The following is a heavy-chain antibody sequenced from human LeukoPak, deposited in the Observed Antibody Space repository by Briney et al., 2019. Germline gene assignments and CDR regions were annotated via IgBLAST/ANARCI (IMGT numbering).Heavy chain of an antibody. CDR2: ISVSSTDI. CDR3: ARGSFDR. V-gene: IGHV3-48*01. J-gene: IGHJ4*02. Sequence: TGGSLRLSCAASGFNFNRYSMNWVRQAPGKGLEWVSYISVSSTDIYYADSVRGRFTISRDNARNSLHLQMNSLRAEDTAVYYCARGSFDRWGQGTLVTVSS. CDR1: GFNFNRYS.